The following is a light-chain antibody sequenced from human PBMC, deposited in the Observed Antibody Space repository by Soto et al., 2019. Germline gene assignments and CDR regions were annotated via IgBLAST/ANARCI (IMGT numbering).Light chain of an antibody. CDR3: SSYTSSSTLLYV. V-gene: IGLV2-14*01. CDR2: DVS. J-gene: IGLJ1*01. CDR1: SSDVGGYNY. Sequence: QSALTQPASVSGSPGQSITISCTGTSSDVGGYNYVSWYQPHPGKAPKLMIYDVSNRPSGVSNRFSGSKSGNTAPLTISGLQAEDEADYYCSSYTSSSTLLYVFGTGTKLTVL.